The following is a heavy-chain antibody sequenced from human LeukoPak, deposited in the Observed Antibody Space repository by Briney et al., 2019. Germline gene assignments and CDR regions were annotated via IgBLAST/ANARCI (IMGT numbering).Heavy chain of an antibody. Sequence: SETLSLTCAVSGYSISSGYYWGWIRQPPGKGLEWIGSIYHSGSTYYNPSLKSRVTISVDTSKNQFSLKLSSVTAADTAEYYCARHVDTMIVVVITQFDYWGQGTLVTVSP. D-gene: IGHD3-22*01. CDR2: IYHSGST. J-gene: IGHJ4*02. V-gene: IGHV4-38-2*01. CDR3: ARHVDTMIVVVITQFDY. CDR1: GYSISSGYY.